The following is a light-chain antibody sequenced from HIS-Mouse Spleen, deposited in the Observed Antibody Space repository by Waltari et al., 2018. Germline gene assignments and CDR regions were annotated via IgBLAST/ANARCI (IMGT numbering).Light chain of an antibody. CDR1: ESGLKY. V-gene: IGLV3-1*01. Sequence: SYELTQPPAVSVCPGQTASTTCAGAESGLKYPCWYQQKPGQSPVLVIYQDSKRPSGIPERFSGSNSGNTATLTISGTQAMDEADYYCQAWDSSYSVFGGGTKLTVL. CDR2: QDS. CDR3: QAWDSSYSV. J-gene: IGLJ2*01.